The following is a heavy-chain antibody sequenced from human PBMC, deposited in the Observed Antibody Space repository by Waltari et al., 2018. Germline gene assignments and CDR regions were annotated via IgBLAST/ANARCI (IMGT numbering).Heavy chain of an antibody. J-gene: IGHJ6*03. CDR1: GFSLSNARMG. CDR2: IFSNDEK. V-gene: IGHV2-26*01. CDR3: ARILEGYCSSTSCYTYYYYYMDV. Sequence: QVTLKESGPVLVKPTETLTLTCTVSGFSLSNARMGVSWIRQPPGKALEWLGHIFSNDEKSYSTSLKSRLTISKDTSKSQVVLTMTNMDPVDTATYYCARILEGYCSSTSCYTYYYYYMDVWGKGTTVTISS. D-gene: IGHD2-2*01.